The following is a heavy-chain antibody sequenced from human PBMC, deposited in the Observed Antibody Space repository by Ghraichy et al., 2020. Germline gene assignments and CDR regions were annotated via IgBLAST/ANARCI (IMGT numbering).Heavy chain of an antibody. CDR1: GGSTNTNSYY. J-gene: IGHJ6*02. Sequence: SETLSLTCTVSGGSTNTNSYYWGWIGQPPGKGPEWIGSVYYSGSAYSNPSLKSRLTLSIDTSKNHFSLSLSSVNAEDTAVYFCARLCVGMLVDSPYHQYGLNVWGPEATVTVSS. CDR2: VYYSGSA. D-gene: IGHD2-15*01. CDR3: ARLCVGMLVDSPYHQYGLNV. V-gene: IGHV4-39*07.